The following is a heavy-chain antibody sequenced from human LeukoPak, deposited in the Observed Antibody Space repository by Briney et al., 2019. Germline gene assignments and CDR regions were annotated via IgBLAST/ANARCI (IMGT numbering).Heavy chain of an antibody. Sequence: PSETLSLTCTVSGGSISSGGYFWSWIRQHPGKGLEWIGYIYYSGSTYYSPSLKSRVTISVDTSKNQFSLKLNSVNAADTAVYYCASLSGFYLDWGQGTLVTVSS. CDR3: ASLSGFYLD. D-gene: IGHD3-22*01. J-gene: IGHJ4*02. CDR1: GGSISSGGYF. V-gene: IGHV4-31*03. CDR2: IYYSGST.